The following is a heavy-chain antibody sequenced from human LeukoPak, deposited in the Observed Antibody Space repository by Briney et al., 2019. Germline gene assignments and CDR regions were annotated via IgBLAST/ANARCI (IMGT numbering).Heavy chain of an antibody. Sequence: GSLRLSCAASGFTFSSYAMSWVRQAPGKGLEWIGEINHSGSTNYNPSLKSRVTISVDTSKNQFSLKLSSVTAADTAVYYCARGFGLTGAGWLRFRNWFDPWGQGTLVTVSS. CDR2: INHSGST. CDR1: GFTFSSYA. D-gene: IGHD5-12*01. J-gene: IGHJ5*02. CDR3: ARGFGLTGAGWLRFRNWFDP. V-gene: IGHV4-34*01.